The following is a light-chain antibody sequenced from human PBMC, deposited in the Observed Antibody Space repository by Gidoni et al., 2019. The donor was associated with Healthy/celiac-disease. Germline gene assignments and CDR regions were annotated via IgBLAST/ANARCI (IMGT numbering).Light chain of an antibody. J-gene: IGKJ3*01. V-gene: IGKV3-11*01. CDR1: QSVSSY. CDR2: DAS. CDR3: QQRSNWLFT. Sequence: EIVLTQSPATLSLSPRERATLSCRASQSVSSYLAWYQQKPGQAPRLLIYDASNRATGIPARFSGSGSGTDFTLTISSLEPEDFAVYYCQQRSNWLFTFGPGPKWISN.